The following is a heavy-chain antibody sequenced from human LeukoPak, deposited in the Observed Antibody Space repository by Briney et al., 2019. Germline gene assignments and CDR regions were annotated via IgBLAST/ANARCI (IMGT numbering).Heavy chain of an antibody. CDR2: IYYSGST. J-gene: IGHJ6*03. V-gene: IGHV4-39*01. Sequence: PSETLSLTCTVSGGSISSSSYYWGWIRQPPGKGLEWIGSIYYSGSTYYDPSLKSRVTISVDTSKNQFSLKLSSVTAAVTAVYYCARRSRFLEWLLYSSYYYYMDVWGKGTTVTVSS. CDR3: ARRSRFLEWLLYSSYYYYMDV. CDR1: GGSISSSSYY. D-gene: IGHD3-3*01.